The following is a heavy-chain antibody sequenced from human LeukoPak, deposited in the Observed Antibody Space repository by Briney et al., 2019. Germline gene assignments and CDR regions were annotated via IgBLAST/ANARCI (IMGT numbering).Heavy chain of an antibody. CDR3: ARQKGYNYHFDY. CDR2: IYHSGST. Sequence: PSETLSLTCAVSGGSISSGGYSWSWIRQPPGKGLEWLGYIYHSGSTYYNPSLKSRVTISVDRSKNQFSLKLSSVTAADTAVYYCARQKGYNYHFDYWGQGTLVTVSS. J-gene: IGHJ4*02. V-gene: IGHV4-30-2*01. CDR1: GGSISSGGYS. D-gene: IGHD5-24*01.